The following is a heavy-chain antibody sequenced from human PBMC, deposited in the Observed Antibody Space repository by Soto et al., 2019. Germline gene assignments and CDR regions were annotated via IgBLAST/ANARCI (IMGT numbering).Heavy chain of an antibody. J-gene: IGHJ4*02. CDR3: ARGLTTVTTVRYFDY. V-gene: IGHV4-34*01. CDR1: GGSFSGYY. Sequence: QVQLQQWGAGLLRPSETLSLTCAVYGGSFSGYYWSWIRQPPGKGLEWIGEINRSGSTNYNPSLTSPVPISLATSNNQFSLKPSAVTAADTAVYYCARGLTTVTTVRYFDYWGQGTLVTVSS. D-gene: IGHD4-17*01. CDR2: INRSGST.